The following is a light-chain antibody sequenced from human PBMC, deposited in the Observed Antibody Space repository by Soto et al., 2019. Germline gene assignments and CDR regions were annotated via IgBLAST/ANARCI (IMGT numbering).Light chain of an antibody. J-gene: IGLJ1*01. V-gene: IGLV2-14*01. Sequence: QSALTQPASVSGSPGQSITISCTGTSSDVGGYNSVSWYQQHPGKAPKLMIYDVSNRPSGVSNRFSGSKSGNTASLTISGLQAEDEADYYCNSYTTSSTLPYVFGTGTKLTVL. CDR2: DVS. CDR1: SSDVGGYNS. CDR3: NSYTTSSTLPYV.